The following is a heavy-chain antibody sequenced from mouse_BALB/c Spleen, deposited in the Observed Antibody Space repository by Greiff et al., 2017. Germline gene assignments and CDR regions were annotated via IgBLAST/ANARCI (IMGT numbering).Heavy chain of an antibody. J-gene: IGHJ2*01. V-gene: IGHV1S22*01. CDR1: GYTFTSYW. CDR2: IYPGSGST. Sequence: LQQPGSELVRPGASVKLSCKASGYTFTSYWMHWVKQRPGQGLEWIGNIYPGSGSTNYDEKFKSKATLTVDTSSSTAYMQLSSLTSEDSAVYYCTRSRDYFDYWGQGTTLTVSS. CDR3: TRSRDYFDY.